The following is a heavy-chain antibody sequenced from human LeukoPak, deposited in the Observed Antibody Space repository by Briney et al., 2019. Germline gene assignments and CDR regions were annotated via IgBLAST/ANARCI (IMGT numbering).Heavy chain of an antibody. CDR3: ARSRMSDAFDI. CDR1: GYTFNGYY. D-gene: IGHD2-2*01. Sequence: ASVTVSCTASGYTFNGYYMHWVRQAPGQGLEWMGWINPNIGDRNYAQKFQGRVTMTRDTSISTAYMELSRLRSDDTALYYCARSRMSDAFDIWGQGTMVTVSS. V-gene: IGHV1-2*02. J-gene: IGHJ3*02. CDR2: INPNIGDR.